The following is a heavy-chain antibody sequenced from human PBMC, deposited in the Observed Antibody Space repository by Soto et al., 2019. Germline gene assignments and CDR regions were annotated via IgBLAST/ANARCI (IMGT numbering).Heavy chain of an antibody. CDR2: VFSSGTT. CDR3: ARDIGSYAYAEGY. CDR1: AGSINSYW. D-gene: IGHD2-2*01. V-gene: IGHV4-4*07. Sequence: SETLSLTCSVSAGSINSYWWSWIRQPAGKGLEWIGRVFSSGTTDYNPSLNSRATMSVETSKNQFSLKLTSVTAADTAVYYCARDIGSYAYAEGYWGQGIQVTVSS. J-gene: IGHJ4*02.